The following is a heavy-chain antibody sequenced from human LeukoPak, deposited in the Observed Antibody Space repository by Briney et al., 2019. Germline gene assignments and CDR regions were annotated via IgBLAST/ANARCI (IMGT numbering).Heavy chain of an antibody. CDR2: INHSGST. J-gene: IGHJ6*02. Sequence: PSETLSLTCAVNDGSFSGYYWSWIRQPPGKGLEWIGEINHSGSTNYNPSLKSRVTISVDTSKNQFSLKLSSVTAADTAVYYCARVLVPAATIDGRYYYYGMDVWGQGTTVTVSS. CDR3: ARVLVPAATIDGRYYYYGMDV. D-gene: IGHD2-2*01. CDR1: DGSFSGYY. V-gene: IGHV4-34*01.